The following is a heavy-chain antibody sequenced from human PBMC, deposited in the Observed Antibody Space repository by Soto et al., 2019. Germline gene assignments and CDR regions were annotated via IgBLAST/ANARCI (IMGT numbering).Heavy chain of an antibody. CDR3: ARDRDSSGWYVGYYYYYYGMDV. CDR1: GFTFSSYE. CDR2: ISSSGSTI. D-gene: IGHD6-19*01. V-gene: IGHV3-48*03. Sequence: GGSLRLSCAASGFTFSSYEMKWVRQAPGKGLEWVSYISSSGSTIYYADSVKGRFTISRDNAKNSLYLQMNSLRAEDTAVYYCARDRDSSGWYVGYYYYYYGMDVWGQGTTVTVSS. J-gene: IGHJ6*02.